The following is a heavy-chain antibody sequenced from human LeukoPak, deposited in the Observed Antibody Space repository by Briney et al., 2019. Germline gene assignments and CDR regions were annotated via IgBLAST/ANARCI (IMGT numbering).Heavy chain of an antibody. V-gene: IGHV3-74*01. J-gene: IGHJ4*02. CDR1: GFTFSNYW. CDR2: INSDGSGT. D-gene: IGHD1-14*01. Sequence: GGSLRLSCAASGFTFSNYWMHWVRQAPGKGLVWVSRINSDGSGTRHADSVEGRFTISRDNAKNTLYLQMNSLRADDTAVYYCARDFRVGKPFDSWGQGTLVTVSS. CDR3: ARDFRVGKPFDS.